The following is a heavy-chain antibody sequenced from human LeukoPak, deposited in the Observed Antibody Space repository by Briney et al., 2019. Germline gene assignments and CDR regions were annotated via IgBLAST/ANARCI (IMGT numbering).Heavy chain of an antibody. CDR2: ISAYNGNT. Sequence: ASVKVSCKASGYTFTSYAISWVRQAPGQGLEWMGWISAYNGNTNYAQKLQGRVTMTTDTSTSTAYMELRSLRSDDTAMYYCARANYNDSSGYYYFDYWGQGTLVTVSS. J-gene: IGHJ4*02. D-gene: IGHD3-22*01. V-gene: IGHV1-18*01. CDR1: GYTFTSYA. CDR3: ARANYNDSSGYYYFDY.